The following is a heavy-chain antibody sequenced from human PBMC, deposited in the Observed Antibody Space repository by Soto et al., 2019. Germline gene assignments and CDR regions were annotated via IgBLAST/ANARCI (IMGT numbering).Heavy chain of an antibody. CDR2: INSDGSVS. D-gene: IGHD2-15*01. Sequence: EVQLVESGGGLVQPGGSLRLSCAASGFTFSNYWMYWVRQAPGKGLEWVSRINSDGSVSSYADSVKGRLSISRDNGKNTLYLQMDSLRAEDTALYYCARGDCVGGTCYSLAGSFYYYMDVWGKGTTVTVFS. V-gene: IGHV3-74*02. J-gene: IGHJ6*03. CDR3: ARGDCVGGTCYSLAGSFYYYMDV. CDR1: GFTFSNYW.